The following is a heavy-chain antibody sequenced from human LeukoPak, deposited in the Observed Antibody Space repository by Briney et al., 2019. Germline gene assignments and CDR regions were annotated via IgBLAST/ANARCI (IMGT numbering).Heavy chain of an antibody. J-gene: IGHJ4*02. V-gene: IGHV1-69*13. D-gene: IGHD2-21*02. CDR2: IIPIYNPV. CDR1: GGTFSSYA. Sequence: SVKVSCKTSGGTFSSYAFSWMRQAPGQGLEWVGRIIPIYNPVDYTQRFQGIGTITADESTNTVYLELSSLRYDDTAVYYCAREPLGCGGDCHFDYWGQGTLVTVSS. CDR3: AREPLGCGGDCHFDY.